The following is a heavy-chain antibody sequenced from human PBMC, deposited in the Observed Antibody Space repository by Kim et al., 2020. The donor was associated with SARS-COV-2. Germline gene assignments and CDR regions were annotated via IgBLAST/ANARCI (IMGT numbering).Heavy chain of an antibody. CDR1: GFSFNTYG. CDR3: AKSFSGSYFGYDY. D-gene: IGHD1-26*01. J-gene: IGHJ4*02. CDR2: ISYDGTKK. Sequence: GGSLRLSCAASGFSFNTYGMHWVLQSPGKGLEWVAVISYDGTKKYYVDSVKGRFTISRDNSKNTLYLQMNSLRIEDTAVYYCAKSFSGSYFGYDYWGQGTLVTVS. V-gene: IGHV3-30*18.